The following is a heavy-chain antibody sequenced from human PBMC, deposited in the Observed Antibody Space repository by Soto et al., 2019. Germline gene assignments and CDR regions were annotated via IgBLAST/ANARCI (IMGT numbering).Heavy chain of an antibody. CDR1: GFTFSTYV. Sequence: QVQLVESGGGVVQPGMSLRLSCAASGFTFSTYVVHWVRQAPGKGLEWVAVISYDGSNKYYADSVKGRFTISRDNSKNTLYLQMDSLRPEDTAVYYCGRGTTTSPYSSAFPWGQGTLVTVSS. D-gene: IGHD3-22*01. J-gene: IGHJ4*02. CDR3: GRGTTTSPYSSAFP. V-gene: IGHV3-30-3*01. CDR2: ISYDGSNK.